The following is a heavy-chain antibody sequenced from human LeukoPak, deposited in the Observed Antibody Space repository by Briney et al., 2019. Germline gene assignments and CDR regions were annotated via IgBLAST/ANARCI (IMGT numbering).Heavy chain of an antibody. CDR2: ISAYNGNT. V-gene: IGHV1-18*01. Sequence: ASVKVSCKASGYTFTSYGISWVRQAPGQGLEWMGWISAYNGNTNYAQKLQGRVTMTTDTSTSTAYMELRSLRSDDTAVYYCARYDSSGYYYDDHTYYYGMDVWGQGTTVTVSS. J-gene: IGHJ6*02. CDR1: GYTFTSYG. CDR3: ARYDSSGYYYDDHTYYYGMDV. D-gene: IGHD3-22*01.